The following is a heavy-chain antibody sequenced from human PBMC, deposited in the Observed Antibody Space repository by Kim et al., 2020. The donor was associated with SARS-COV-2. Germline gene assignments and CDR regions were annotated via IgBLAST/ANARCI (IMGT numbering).Heavy chain of an antibody. CDR2: INCNTGDT. V-gene: IGHV1-2*02. D-gene: IGHD3-16*01. Sequence: ASVKVSCKASGYTFTGHFIHWVRQAPGQGLEWMGWINCNTGDTDYAQKYQGRVTMTRDTSVSTAYMDLRTLRSDDTAVYYCARETGLRLGRLCDYWGQGTLVTVSS. CDR3: ARETGLRLGRLCDY. CDR1: GYTFTGHF. J-gene: IGHJ4*02.